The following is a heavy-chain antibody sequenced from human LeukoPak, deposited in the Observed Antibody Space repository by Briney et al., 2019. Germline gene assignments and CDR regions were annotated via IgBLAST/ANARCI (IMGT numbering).Heavy chain of an antibody. D-gene: IGHD2-21*02. V-gene: IGHV3-33*08. J-gene: IGHJ4*02. CDR2: IWYDGSNK. CDR1: GFTFSSYS. Sequence: GGSLRLSCAASGFTFSSYSMNWVRQAPGKGLEWVAVIWYDGSNKYYADSVKGRFTISRDNSKNTLYLQMNSLRAEDTAVYYCARVIYTSRWILRGTAPLAADYWGQGTLVTVSS. CDR3: ARVIYTSRWILRGTAPLAADY.